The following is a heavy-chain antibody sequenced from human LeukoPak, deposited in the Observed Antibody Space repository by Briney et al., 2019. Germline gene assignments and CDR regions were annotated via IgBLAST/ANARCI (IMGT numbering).Heavy chain of an antibody. CDR1: GFTFSSYA. J-gene: IGHJ4*02. CDR3: AKDGYSGYAGPYYFDY. Sequence: GGSLRLSCAASGFTFSSYAMNWVRQAPGKGLEWVSGISGSGGSTYYADSVKGRFTISRDNSKNTLYMQMNSLRAEDTAVYYCAKDGYSGYAGPYYFDYWGQGTLVTVSS. CDR2: ISGSGGST. D-gene: IGHD5-12*01. V-gene: IGHV3-23*01.